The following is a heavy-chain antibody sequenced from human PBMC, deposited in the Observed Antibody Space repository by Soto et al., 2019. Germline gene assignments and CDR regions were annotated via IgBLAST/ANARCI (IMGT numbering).Heavy chain of an antibody. Sequence: ASVKVSCKASGYTFTNYTIHWVRQAPGQRLEWMGWINAGNGNTKYSQKFQGRVTIARDTSASTAYMDLSSLRSEDTAVYYCVRGVLGPWGQGTLVTVSS. CDR1: GYTFTNYT. V-gene: IGHV1-3*01. J-gene: IGHJ5*02. CDR2: INAGNGNT. CDR3: VRGVLGP.